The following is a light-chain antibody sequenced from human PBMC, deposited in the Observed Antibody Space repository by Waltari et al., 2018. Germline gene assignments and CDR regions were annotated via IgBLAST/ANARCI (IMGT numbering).Light chain of an antibody. J-gene: IGLJ3*02. CDR3: AAWDDSLNGRWV. V-gene: IGLV1-44*01. Sequence: QSVLTPPPSASGTPGQGVTISSSGGASTIGTNVVNWSQQVPGKAPKLLIYRSDRRPAGVPDRFSGSKSGTSASLAISGLQSEDEADYYCAAWDDSLNGRWVFGGGTKVTVL. CDR2: RSD. CDR1: ASTIGTNV.